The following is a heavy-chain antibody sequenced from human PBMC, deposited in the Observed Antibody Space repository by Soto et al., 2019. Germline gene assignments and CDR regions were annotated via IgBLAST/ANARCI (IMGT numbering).Heavy chain of an antibody. Sequence: QITLNESGPTVVKPAETLTLTCTFSGFSLTTSGVCLGWIRQSPGKVPELLALIYWDDDNLYSAALKSRLTNTKNTYKTQVVLTMASVDPADTATYYCAHRILRTVFGLVTPTALYFAFWGQGTPVVVSS. D-gene: IGHD3-3*01. CDR3: AHRILRTVFGLVTPTALYFAF. J-gene: IGHJ4*02. CDR2: IYWDDDN. CDR1: GFSLTTSGVC. V-gene: IGHV2-5*02.